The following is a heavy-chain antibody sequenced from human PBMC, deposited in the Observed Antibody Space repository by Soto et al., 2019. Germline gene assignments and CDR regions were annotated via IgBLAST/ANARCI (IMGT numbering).Heavy chain of an antibody. CDR2: IYYSGST. V-gene: IGHV4-30-4*01. CDR1: GGSISSGDYY. D-gene: IGHD2-2*01. Sequence: QVQLQESGPGLVKPSQTLSLTCTVSGGSISSGDYYWSWISQPPGKGLEWIGYIYYSGSTYYNPSLKSRVTIAVDTSKNQFSLKLSSVTAADTAVYYCARDVIVVVPAAIGYYYYGMDVWGQGTTVTVSS. J-gene: IGHJ6*02. CDR3: ARDVIVVVPAAIGYYYYGMDV.